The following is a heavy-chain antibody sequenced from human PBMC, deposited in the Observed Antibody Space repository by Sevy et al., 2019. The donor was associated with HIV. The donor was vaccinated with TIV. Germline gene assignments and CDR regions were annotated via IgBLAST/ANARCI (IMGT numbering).Heavy chain of an antibody. J-gene: IGHJ6*02. V-gene: IGHV3-74*01. D-gene: IGHD3-3*01. CDR3: AREGVDFWSGPVDFYYGMDV. CDR2: IKHDGSST. Sequence: GGSLRLSCAASGFTFNKYLMYWVRQVPGKGLVWVSQIKHDGSSTTYADSVKGRFTISRDNAKNTVSLALNSLRVEDTGVYFCAREGVDFWSGPVDFYYGMDVWGQGATVTVSS. CDR1: GFTFNKYL.